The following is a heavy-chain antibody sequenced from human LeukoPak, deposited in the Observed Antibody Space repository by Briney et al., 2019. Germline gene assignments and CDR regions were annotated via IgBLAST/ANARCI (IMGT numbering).Heavy chain of an antibody. CDR3: ARDLQGNTTGPGGY. CDR1: GFTFSSYA. D-gene: IGHD1-1*01. Sequence: GGSLRLSCAASGFTFSSYAMSWVRQAPGKGLEWVSAISGSGGSTYYADSVKGRFTISRDNSKNTLYLQMNSLRVEDTAVYYCARDLQGNTTGPGGYWGQGTLVTVSS. V-gene: IGHV3-23*01. CDR2: ISGSGGST. J-gene: IGHJ4*02.